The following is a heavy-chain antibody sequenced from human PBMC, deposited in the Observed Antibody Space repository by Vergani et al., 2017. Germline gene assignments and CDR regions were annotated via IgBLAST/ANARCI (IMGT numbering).Heavy chain of an antibody. CDR1: GGSISSYY. CDR2: IYYSGST. CDR3: ASIAVDPYYYYGMDV. Sequence: QVQLQESGPGLVKPSETLSLTCTVSGGSISSYYWSWIRQPPGKGLEWIGYIYYSGSTNYNPSLKSRVTISVDTSKNQFSLKLSSVTAADTAVYYCASIAVDPYYYYGMDVWGQGTTVTVSS. D-gene: IGHD6-19*01. V-gene: IGHV4-59*01. J-gene: IGHJ6*02.